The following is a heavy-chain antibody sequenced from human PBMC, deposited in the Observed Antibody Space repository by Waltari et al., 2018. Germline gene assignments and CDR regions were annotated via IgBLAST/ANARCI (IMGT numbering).Heavy chain of an antibody. CDR3: ARQETGASDY. J-gene: IGHJ4*02. CDR1: GYSISSGYY. CDR2: IYHSGRT. D-gene: IGHD7-27*01. Sequence: QVQLQESGPGLVKPSETLSLTCAVSGYSISSGYYWGWIRQPPGKGLEWIGSIYHSGRTYYNPSLKSRVTISVDTSKNQFSLKLSSVTAADTAVYYCARQETGASDYWGQGTLVTVSS. V-gene: IGHV4-38-2*01.